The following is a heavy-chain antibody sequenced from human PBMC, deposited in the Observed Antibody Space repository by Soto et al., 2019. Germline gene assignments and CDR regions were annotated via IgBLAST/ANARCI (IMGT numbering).Heavy chain of an antibody. V-gene: IGHV3-23*01. D-gene: IGHD1-26*01. CDR2: ITTKGDIT. J-gene: IGHJ4*02. CDR3: AKGASGSHAIYFDY. CDR1: GCTCGTYT. Sequence: GGSLRLSCVASGCTCGTYTIYWVRQTPGKGLEWVSSITTKGDITYCADSVKGRLTIPRDNFKNTLYLEMNSLKDEDTAVYYHAKGASGSHAIYFDYRRQGTQVPVSP.